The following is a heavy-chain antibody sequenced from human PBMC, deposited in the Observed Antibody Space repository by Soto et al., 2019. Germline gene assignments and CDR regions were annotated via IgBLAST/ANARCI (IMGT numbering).Heavy chain of an antibody. V-gene: IGHV4-30-2*06. J-gene: IGHJ4*02. D-gene: IGHD3-9*01. CDR2: ISRLDNP. Sequence: PSENLSLTCTVTCGSMSYGGFSWSWIRQSPGKGLEWIGYISRLDNPYFHPSFKSRVTMSIDRSRNQFYLNLSFMTAADSAVYYLARGAGYDPFDYSGQGVLVTVSS. CDR1: CGSMSYGGFS. CDR3: ARGAGYDPFDY.